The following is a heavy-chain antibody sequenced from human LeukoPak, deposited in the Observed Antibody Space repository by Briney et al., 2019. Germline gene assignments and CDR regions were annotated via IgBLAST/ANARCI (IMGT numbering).Heavy chain of an antibody. CDR2: IYHSGST. CDR1: GHSIINSYY. V-gene: IGHV4-38-2*02. CDR3: ARAVDSSGFSSFQY. J-gene: IGHJ1*01. D-gene: IGHD3-22*01. Sequence: SETLSLTCTVSGHSIINSYYWGWIRRPPGKGLEWIGSIYHSGSTYYNPSLKSRLTISVDTSKNQFSLKLNSVTAADTAVYYCARAVDSSGFSSFQYWGQGTLVTVSS.